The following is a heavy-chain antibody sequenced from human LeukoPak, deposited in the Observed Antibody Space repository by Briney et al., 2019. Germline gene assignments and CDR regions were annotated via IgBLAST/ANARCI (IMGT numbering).Heavy chain of an antibody. J-gene: IGHJ4*02. CDR2: LYPADSRT. CDR3: TRQGRY. V-gene: IGHV5-51*01. CDR1: GYSFTSYW. Sequence: GESLQISCKASGYSFTSYWIGWVRQMPGKGLEWMGVLYPADSRTTYSLSFQGQVTITADKSISTAYLQWSSLKASDTAMYYCTRQGRYWGQGTLVTVSS.